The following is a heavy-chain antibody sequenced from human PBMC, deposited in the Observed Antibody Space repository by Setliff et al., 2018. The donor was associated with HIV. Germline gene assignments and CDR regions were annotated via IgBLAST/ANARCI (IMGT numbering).Heavy chain of an antibody. CDR3: ARFGYSYGFSAFDI. D-gene: IGHD5-18*01. CDR1: GYTFTTYG. CDR2: ISTYSDET. Sequence: ASVKVSCKPSGYTFTTYGLSWVRQAPGQGLEWMGWISTYSDETSYSQNLQGRLTMTTDTSTGTAYMELSSLRSEDTAVYYCARFGYSYGFSAFDIWGQGTMVTVSS. V-gene: IGHV1-18*01. J-gene: IGHJ3*02.